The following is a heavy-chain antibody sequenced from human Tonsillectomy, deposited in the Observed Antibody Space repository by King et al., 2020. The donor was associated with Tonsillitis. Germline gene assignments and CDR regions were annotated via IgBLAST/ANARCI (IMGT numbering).Heavy chain of an antibody. Sequence: VQLVESGGGLVQPGRSLRLSCAASGFTFDDYAMHWVRHAPGKGLEWVSGISWNSGSIGYADSVKGRFTISRDNAKNSLYLQMNSLRAEDTALYYCATDRSYYDFWSGPYGMDVWGQGTTVTVSS. V-gene: IGHV3-9*01. J-gene: IGHJ6*02. D-gene: IGHD3-3*01. CDR2: ISWNSGSI. CDR3: ATDRSYYDFWSGPYGMDV. CDR1: GFTFDDYA.